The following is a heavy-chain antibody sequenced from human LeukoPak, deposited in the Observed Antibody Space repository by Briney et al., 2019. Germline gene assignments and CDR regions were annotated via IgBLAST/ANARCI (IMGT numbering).Heavy chain of an antibody. CDR2: IYYSGST. J-gene: IGHJ5*02. CDR1: GGSISSYY. Sequence: PSETLSLTCTVSGGSISSYYWSWIRQPPGKGLEWIGYIYYSGSTNYNPSLKSRVTVSVDTSKNQFSLKLSSVTAADTAVYYCARVYYGSGRGNWFDPWGQGTLVTVSS. V-gene: IGHV4-59*01. CDR3: ARVYYGSGRGNWFDP. D-gene: IGHD3-10*01.